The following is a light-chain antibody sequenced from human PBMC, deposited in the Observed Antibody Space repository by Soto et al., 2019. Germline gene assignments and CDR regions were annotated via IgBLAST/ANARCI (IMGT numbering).Light chain of an antibody. CDR2: DVS. Sequence: QSALTQPASVSGSPGQSITISCTGTSRDVGGYNYVSWYQQHPGKVPKLMIYDVSNRPSGVSSRFSGSKSGNTASLTISGLQAEDEADYYCSSYTSSSTLEFGGGTK. V-gene: IGLV2-14*01. CDR3: SSYTSSSTLE. J-gene: IGLJ2*01. CDR1: SRDVGGYNY.